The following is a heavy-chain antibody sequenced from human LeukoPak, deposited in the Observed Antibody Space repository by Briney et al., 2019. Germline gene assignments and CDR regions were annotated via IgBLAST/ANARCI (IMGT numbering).Heavy chain of an antibody. CDR3: TRVGRRVAAAGTPYYFDY. Sequence: GGSLRLSCTASGFTFGDYAMSWFREAPGKGLEWVGFIRSKAYGETTEYAASVKGRFTISRDDSKSIAYLQMNSLKTEDTAVYYCTRVGRRVAAAGTPYYFDYWGQGTLVTVSS. CDR2: IRSKAYGETT. CDR1: GFTFGDYA. D-gene: IGHD6-13*01. J-gene: IGHJ4*02. V-gene: IGHV3-49*03.